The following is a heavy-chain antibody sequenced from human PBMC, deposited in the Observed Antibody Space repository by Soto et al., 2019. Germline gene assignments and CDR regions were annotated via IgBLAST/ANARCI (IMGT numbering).Heavy chain of an antibody. CDR2: IYHSGST. CDR3: ARDPRVIAAAGTFYYGMDV. D-gene: IGHD6-13*01. J-gene: IGHJ6*02. Sequence: QVQLQESGPGLVKPSGTLSLTCAVSGGSISSSNWWSWVRQPPGKGLEWIGEIYHSGSTNYNPSLKSRVTISVDESKNQFSLKLSSVTAADTAVYYCARDPRVIAAAGTFYYGMDVWGQGTTVTVSS. V-gene: IGHV4-4*02. CDR1: GGSISSSNW.